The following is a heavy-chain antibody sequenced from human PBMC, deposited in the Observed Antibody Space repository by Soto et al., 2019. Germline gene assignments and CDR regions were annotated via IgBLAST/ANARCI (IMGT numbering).Heavy chain of an antibody. V-gene: IGHV1-8*01. CDR3: VRTLYGDNVDY. CDR1: GYTLASYD. D-gene: IGHD4-17*01. J-gene: IGHJ4*02. CDR2: MNPNSGNT. Sequence: ASVKVSCKASGYTLASYDSNWVRQATGQGLEWMGWMNPNSGNTGYAQKFQGRVTMTRNTSISTAYMELSSLRSEDTAVYYCVRTLYGDNVDYWGQGTLVTVSS.